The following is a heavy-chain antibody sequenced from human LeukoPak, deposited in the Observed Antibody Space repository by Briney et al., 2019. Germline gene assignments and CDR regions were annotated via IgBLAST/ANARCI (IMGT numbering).Heavy chain of an antibody. CDR1: GGSFSGYY. CDR2: INHSGST. CDR3: ARAARHFWSGYYTGADWFDP. Sequence: PSETLSLTCAVYGGSFSGYYWSWIRQPPGKGLEWIGVINHSGSTNYNPSLKSRVTISVDTSKNQFSLKLSSVTAADTAVYFCARAARHFWSGYYTGADWFDPWGQGTLVTVSS. D-gene: IGHD3-3*02. V-gene: IGHV4-34*01. J-gene: IGHJ5*02.